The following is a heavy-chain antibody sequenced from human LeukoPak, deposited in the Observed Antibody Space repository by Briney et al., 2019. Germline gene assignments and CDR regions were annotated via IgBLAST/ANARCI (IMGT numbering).Heavy chain of an antibody. V-gene: IGHV3-21*04. Sequence: GGSLRLSCAASAFTFSNYNMNWVRQAPGKGLEWVSSISSSSSYIYYADSVKGRFTISRDNAKNSLYLQMNSLRAEDTAVYYCAKDLGDYYDSSGYLWGQGTLVTVSS. CDR1: AFTFSNYN. CDR2: ISSSSSYI. J-gene: IGHJ5*02. D-gene: IGHD3-22*01. CDR3: AKDLGDYYDSSGYL.